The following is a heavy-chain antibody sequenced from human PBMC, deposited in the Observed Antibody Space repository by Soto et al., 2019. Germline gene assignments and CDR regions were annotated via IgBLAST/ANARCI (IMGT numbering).Heavy chain of an antibody. D-gene: IGHD2-21*02. Sequence: PGGSLRLSCTASGFTFGDYAMAWFRQAPGKGLEWVGFIRNKAYGGTTEYAASVKGRFTISRDDSKSIAYLQMNSLKTEDTAVYYCTRDSLAFCGGDCSTYYYYGMDVWGQGTTVTVS. V-gene: IGHV3-49*03. J-gene: IGHJ6*02. CDR1: GFTFGDYA. CDR3: TRDSLAFCGGDCSTYYYYGMDV. CDR2: IRNKAYGGTT.